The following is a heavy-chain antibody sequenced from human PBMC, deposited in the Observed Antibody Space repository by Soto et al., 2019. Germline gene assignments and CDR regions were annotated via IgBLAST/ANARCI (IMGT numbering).Heavy chain of an antibody. CDR3: TKGGYDLIYYFGMDV. CDR1: GFTFHEYA. J-gene: IGHJ6*02. CDR2: ISSDGDTI. Sequence: VQLIESGGGWVQPGTSLRVSCAASGFTFHEYAMHGVRQAPGKGLEWVSGISSDGDTIAYADSVQGRFNLFRDNAKNSLYLQMNSLRAEDTALYYCTKGGYDLIYYFGMDVWGQGTTVTVSS. V-gene: IGHV3-9*01. D-gene: IGHD5-12*01.